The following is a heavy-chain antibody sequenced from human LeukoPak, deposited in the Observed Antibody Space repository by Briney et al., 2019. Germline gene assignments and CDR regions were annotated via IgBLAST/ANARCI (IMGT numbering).Heavy chain of an antibody. Sequence: SETLSLTCAVYGGSFSGYYWSWIRQPPGKGLEWIGEINHSGSTYYNPSLKSRVTISVDTSKNQFSLKLSSVTAADTAVYYCAREGKKLMMDVWGQGTTVTVSS. V-gene: IGHV4-34*09. CDR1: GGSFSGYY. J-gene: IGHJ6*02. CDR3: AREGKKLMMDV. D-gene: IGHD2-8*01. CDR2: INHSGST.